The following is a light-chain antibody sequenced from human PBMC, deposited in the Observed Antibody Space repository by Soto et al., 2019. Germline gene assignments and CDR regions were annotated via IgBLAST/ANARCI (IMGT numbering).Light chain of an antibody. CDR3: SSYTSDSTYV. CDR1: STDVGRYNY. J-gene: IGLJ1*01. Sequence: QSALTQPASVSGSPGQSITISCTGTSTDVGRYNYVSWYQQHPGKAPKLMVYDVSTLPSWVSNRFSGSKSGITASLTISGLQAEDEADYYCSSYTSDSTYVFGTGTKVTVL. CDR2: DVS. V-gene: IGLV2-14*01.